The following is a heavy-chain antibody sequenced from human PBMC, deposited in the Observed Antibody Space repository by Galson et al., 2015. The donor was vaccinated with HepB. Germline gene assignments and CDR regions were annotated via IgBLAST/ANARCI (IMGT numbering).Heavy chain of an antibody. V-gene: IGHV1-69*13. J-gene: IGHJ4*02. Sequence: SVKVSCKASGGTFSSYAISWVRQAPGQGLEWMGGIIPIFGTANYAQKFQGRVTITADESTSTAYMELSSLRSEDTAVYYCARTLVVARYYFDYWGQGTLVTVSS. D-gene: IGHD2-15*01. CDR2: IIPIFGTA. CDR1: GGTFSSYA. CDR3: ARTLVVARYYFDY.